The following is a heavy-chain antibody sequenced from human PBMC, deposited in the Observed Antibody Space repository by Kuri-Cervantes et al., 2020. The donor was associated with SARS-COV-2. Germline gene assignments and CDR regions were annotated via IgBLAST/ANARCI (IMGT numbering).Heavy chain of an antibody. CDR1: GGPIISFDYY. J-gene: IGHJ4*01. Sequence: ESLKISCSVSGGPIISFDYYWGWVRQSPGKGLEWVGTIFYTGTTYYNPSLESWVALSIDTSRNEVSLQLSSVTAADSAMYYCARHWRYDFWTSESGSKATPLYFDLWGHGSLVTVSS. CDR3: ARHWRYDFWTSESGSKATPLYFDL. V-gene: IGHV4-39*01. CDR2: IFYTGTT. D-gene: IGHD3-3*01.